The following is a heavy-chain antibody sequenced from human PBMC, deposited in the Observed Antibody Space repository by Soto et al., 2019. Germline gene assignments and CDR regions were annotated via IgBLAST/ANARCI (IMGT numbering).Heavy chain of an antibody. V-gene: IGHV1-2*02. CDR3: ARDRHGGNSGDFDY. J-gene: IGHJ4*02. CDR1: GYTFTGYY. CDR2: INPNSGGT. Sequence: GASVKVSCKASGYTFTGYYMHWVRQAPGQGLEWMGWINPNSGGTNYAQKFQGRVTMTRDTSISTAYMELSRLRSDDTAVYYCARDRHGGNSGDFDYWGQGTLVTVSS. D-gene: IGHD2-21*02.